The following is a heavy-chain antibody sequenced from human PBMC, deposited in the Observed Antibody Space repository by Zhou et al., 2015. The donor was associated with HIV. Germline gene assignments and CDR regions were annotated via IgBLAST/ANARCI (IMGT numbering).Heavy chain of an antibody. D-gene: IGHD6-6*01. CDR1: GGTFSTYA. J-gene: IGHJ2*01. CDR2: IIPMSTTA. CDR3: ARDRGEATRPDWRYFDL. V-gene: IGHV1-69*06. Sequence: QVQVVQSGAEVKKPGSSVKVSCKASGGTFSTYAISWVRQAPGQGLEWMGGIIPMSTTAKYAQKFQGRVTFTADRSTSTAYMDLRSLKFEDTAMYYCARDRGEATRPDWRYFDLWGRGTLVTVSS.